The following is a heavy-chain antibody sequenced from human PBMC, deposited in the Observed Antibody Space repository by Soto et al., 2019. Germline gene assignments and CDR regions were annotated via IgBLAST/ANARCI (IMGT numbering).Heavy chain of an antibody. Sequence: EVQLVESGGGFIYPWGSLRLSCAASGLTISNAWMNWVRQAPGKGLEWVGRIKTNTEGGTTHYAAAVKGRFTVSRDDSKNTLYLQMNSLKTEDTAVYYCTTGSVEGVWGQGTTVTVSS. CDR1: GLTISNAW. CDR3: TTGSVEGV. V-gene: IGHV3-15*07. D-gene: IGHD2-15*01. J-gene: IGHJ6*02. CDR2: IKTNTEGGTT.